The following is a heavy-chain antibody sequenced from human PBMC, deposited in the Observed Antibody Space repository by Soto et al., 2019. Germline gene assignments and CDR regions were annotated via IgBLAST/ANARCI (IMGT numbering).Heavy chain of an antibody. J-gene: IGHJ5*02. CDR1: GFTFSSYW. Sequence: PGGSLRLSCAASGFTFSSYWMHWVRQAPGKGLVWVSRINSDGSSTSYADSVKGRFTISRDNAKSTVYLELNNLSAEDTAVYHCAKNQGVELVPLATVDWFDPWGQGSVVTVSS. CDR2: INSDGSST. V-gene: IGHV3-74*01. D-gene: IGHD1-26*01. CDR3: AKNQGVELVPLATVDWFDP.